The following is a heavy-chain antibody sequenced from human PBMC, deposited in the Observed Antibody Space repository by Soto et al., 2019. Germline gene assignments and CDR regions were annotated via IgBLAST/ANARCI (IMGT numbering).Heavy chain of an antibody. Sequence: ASVKVSCKVSGYTLTELSMHWVRQAPGKGLEWMGGFDPEDGETIYAQKFQGRVTMTEDTSTDTAYMELSSLRSEDTAVYYCATRFMGATYGYYCMDVWGQGTTVTASS. CDR3: ATRFMGATYGYYCMDV. V-gene: IGHV1-24*01. D-gene: IGHD1-26*01. CDR2: FDPEDGET. CDR1: GYTLTELS. J-gene: IGHJ6*02.